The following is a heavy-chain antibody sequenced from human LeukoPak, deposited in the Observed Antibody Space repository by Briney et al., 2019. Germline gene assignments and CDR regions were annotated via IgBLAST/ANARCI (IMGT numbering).Heavy chain of an antibody. CDR1: GYTLTELS. J-gene: IGHJ1*01. D-gene: IGHD3-22*01. Sequence: ASVKVSCKVSGYTLTELSMHWVRQAPGKGLEWMGGFDPEDGETIYAQKFQGRVTMTRDTSISTAYMELSRLRSDDTAVYYCARDDRGDSSGYLGDFQHWGQGTLVTVSS. V-gene: IGHV1-24*01. CDR2: FDPEDGET. CDR3: ARDDRGDSSGYLGDFQH.